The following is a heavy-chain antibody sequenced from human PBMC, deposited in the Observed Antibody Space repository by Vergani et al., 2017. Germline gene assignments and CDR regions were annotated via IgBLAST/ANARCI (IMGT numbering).Heavy chain of an antibody. D-gene: IGHD6-6*01. CDR1: GFTFSSYG. Sequence: QVQLVESGGGVVQPGGSLRLSCATSGFTFSSYGMHWVRQAPGKGLEWVTFIRYDESNKYYADSVKGRFTISRDNDKSTLYLQMNSLRLEDTAVYYCAKASSISTRYYYYYMDVWGKGTTVTVSS. CDR2: IRYDESNK. J-gene: IGHJ6*03. V-gene: IGHV3-30*02. CDR3: AKASSISTRYYYYYMDV.